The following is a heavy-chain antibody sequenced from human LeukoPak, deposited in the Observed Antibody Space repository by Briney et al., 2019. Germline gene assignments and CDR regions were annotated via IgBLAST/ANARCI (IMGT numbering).Heavy chain of an antibody. CDR3: AREADCSGGSCYRGAFDI. CDR1: GFIFSSYG. J-gene: IGHJ3*02. CDR2: IWYDGSNR. Sequence: GRSLRLSCAASGFIFSSYGMHWVRQAPGKGLEWVAVIWYDGSNRYYGDSVKGRFTISRDTSKNTLYLQMNSLRAEDTAVYYCAREADCSGGSCYRGAFDIWGQGTMITVSS. V-gene: IGHV3-33*08. D-gene: IGHD2-15*01.